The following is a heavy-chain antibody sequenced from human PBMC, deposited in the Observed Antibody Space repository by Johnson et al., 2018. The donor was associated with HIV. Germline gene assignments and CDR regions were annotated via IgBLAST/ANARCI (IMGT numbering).Heavy chain of an antibody. D-gene: IGHD6-19*01. CDR3: ARDRRNRQWQRLDAFDI. CDR2: IRYDGSNK. J-gene: IGHJ3*02. CDR1: GFTFSSYG. Sequence: QVQLVESGGGVVQPGGSLRLSCAASGFTFSSYGMHWVRQAPGKGLEWVAFIRYDGSNKYYADSVKGRFTISRDNSKNSLHLQMNSLRAEDTAFYYCARDRRNRQWQRLDAFDIWGQGTMVTVSS. V-gene: IGHV3-30*02.